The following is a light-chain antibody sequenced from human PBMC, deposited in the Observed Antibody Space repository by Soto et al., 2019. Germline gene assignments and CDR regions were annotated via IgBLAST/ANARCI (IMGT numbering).Light chain of an antibody. J-gene: IGKJ2*01. CDR2: KAS. CDR3: QQYKIYPVT. V-gene: IGKV1-5*03. Sequence: DIQMTQSPSTLSASVGVRVTITCRASQSINSWLAWYQQKPGKAPKLLIFKASTLQSGVPSRFSGSGSETEFSLTISSLQPDDFATYHCQQYKIYPVTFGQGTKLEIK. CDR1: QSINSW.